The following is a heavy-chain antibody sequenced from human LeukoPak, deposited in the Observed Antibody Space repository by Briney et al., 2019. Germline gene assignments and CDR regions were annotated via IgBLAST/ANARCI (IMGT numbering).Heavy chain of an antibody. J-gene: IGHJ4*02. CDR2: INHSGST. D-gene: IGHD3-3*01. CDR3: ARGRRDYDFWSGYYLA. CDR1: GGSISSYY. V-gene: IGHV4-34*01. Sequence: SETLSLTCTVSGGSISSYYWSWIRQPPGKGLEWIGEINHSGSTNYNPSLKSRVTISVDTSKNQFSLKLSSVTAADTAVYYCARGRRDYDFWSGYYLAWGQGTLVTVSS.